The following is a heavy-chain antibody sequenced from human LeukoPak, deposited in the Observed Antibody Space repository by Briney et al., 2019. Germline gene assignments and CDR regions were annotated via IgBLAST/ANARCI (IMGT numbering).Heavy chain of an antibody. V-gene: IGHV4-31*03. Sequence: PSQTLSLTRTVSGGSIISGGYYWSWIRQHPGKGLEWIGYIYYSGSTYYNPSLKSRVTISVDTSKNQFSLKLSSVTAADTAVYYCARLRLADLYRFDPWGQGTLVTVSS. CDR2: IYYSGST. CDR1: GGSIISGGYY. CDR3: ARLRLADLYRFDP. D-gene: IGHD2-21*01. J-gene: IGHJ5*02.